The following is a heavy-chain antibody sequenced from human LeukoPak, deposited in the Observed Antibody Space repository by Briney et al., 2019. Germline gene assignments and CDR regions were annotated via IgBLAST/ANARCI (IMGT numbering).Heavy chain of an antibody. CDR1: GFTFSRYW. CDR2: IKSDGSST. Sequence: GGSLRLSCAASGFTFSRYWMHWVRQTPGKGLVWVSCIKSDGSSTSIADSAKGRFTISRDNAKNTVYLQMNSLRAEDTAVYYCVRDNRSYNFDYWGQGTLVTVSS. CDR3: VRDNRSYNFDY. D-gene: IGHD1-26*01. V-gene: IGHV3-74*01. J-gene: IGHJ4*02.